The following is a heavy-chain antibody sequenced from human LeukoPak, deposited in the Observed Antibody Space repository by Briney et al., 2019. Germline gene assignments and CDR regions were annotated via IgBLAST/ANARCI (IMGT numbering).Heavy chain of an antibody. J-gene: IGHJ4*02. V-gene: IGHV3-48*01. CDR3: TVSFDY. D-gene: IGHD5/OR15-5a*01. Sequence: GSLRLSCAASGVTFSAYSMNWVRQAPGKGLEWVSHISSSSSTTYYADSVKGRFSISRDNAKNSLYLQMNRLRAEDTAVYYCTVSFDYWGQGTLVTVSS. CDR1: GVTFSAYS. CDR2: ISSSSSTT.